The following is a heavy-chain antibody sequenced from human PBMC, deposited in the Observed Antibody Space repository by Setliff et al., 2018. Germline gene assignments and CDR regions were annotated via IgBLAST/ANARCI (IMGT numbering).Heavy chain of an antibody. CDR3: ARSGGLYDSSGFPRWEFDS. CDR1: GFAFSDFS. J-gene: IGHJ4*02. Sequence: GGSLRLSCTDSGFAFSDFSGNWVRQAPGKGLEWIAYISSRSTTIKYAESVRGRFTVSRDNDKSTLYLQMTSLRVDDTAVYYCARSGGLYDSSGFPRWEFDSWGQGTLVTVSS. D-gene: IGHD3-22*01. CDR2: ISSRSTTI. V-gene: IGHV3-48*04.